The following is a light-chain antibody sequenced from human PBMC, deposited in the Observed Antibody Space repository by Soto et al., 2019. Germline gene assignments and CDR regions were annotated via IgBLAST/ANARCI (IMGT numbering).Light chain of an antibody. J-gene: IGLJ2*01. CDR3: GSWDSILSFVL. Sequence: QSVLTQPPSVSATPGQTVTISCSGGSSNIGNNDVSWYQQLPGTAPKLLIYDNNKRLSGIPDLFSGSKSGTSATLGITGLQTGDEADYYCGSWDSILSFVLFGGGTKLTVL. CDR2: DNN. V-gene: IGLV1-51*01. CDR1: SSNIGNND.